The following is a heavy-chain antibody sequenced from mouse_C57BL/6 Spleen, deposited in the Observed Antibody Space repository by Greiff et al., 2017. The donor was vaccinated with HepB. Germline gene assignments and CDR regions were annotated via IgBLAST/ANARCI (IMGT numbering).Heavy chain of an antibody. D-gene: IGHD2-10*01. J-gene: IGHJ2*01. CDR1: GYTFTSYW. V-gene: IGHV1-50*01. Sequence: QVQLQQPGAELVKPGASVKLSCKASGYTFTSYWMQWVKQRPGQGLEWIGEIDPSDSYTNYNQKFKGKATLTVDTSSSTAYMQLSSLTSEDSAVYYCARGGVLLLFYYWGQGTTLTVSS. CDR2: IDPSDSYT. CDR3: ARGGVLLLFYY.